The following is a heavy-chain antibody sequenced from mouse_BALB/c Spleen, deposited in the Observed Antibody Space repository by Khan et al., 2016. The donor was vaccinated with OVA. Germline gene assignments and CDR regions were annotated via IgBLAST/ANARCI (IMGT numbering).Heavy chain of an antibody. CDR1: GFSLTNYG. Sequence: QVQLKQSVPGLVAPSQSLSITCTISGFSLTNYGVHWVRQPPGKGLEWLVVIWSDGSTTYNSALKSRLSISKDNSKSQVFLKMNSLQTDDTAMYYSARQPYYHYYIMDYWGQGTSVTGSS. V-gene: IGHV2-6-1*01. CDR3: ARQPYYHYYIMDY. D-gene: IGHD2-10*01. J-gene: IGHJ4*01. CDR2: IWSDGST.